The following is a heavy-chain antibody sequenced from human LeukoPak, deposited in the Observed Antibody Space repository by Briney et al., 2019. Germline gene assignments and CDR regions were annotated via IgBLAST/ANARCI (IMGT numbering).Heavy chain of an antibody. D-gene: IGHD3-22*01. CDR3: ERDYMIVDVGVAFDI. CDR2: INSDGSST. V-gene: IGHV3-74*01. CDR1: GFTFSSYW. J-gene: IGHJ3*02. Sequence: TGGSLRLSCAASGFTFSSYWMHWVRQAPGKGLVWVSRINSDGSSTSYADSVKGRFTISRDNAKNTLYLQMNSLRAEDTAVYYCERDYMIVDVGVAFDIWGQGTMVTVSS.